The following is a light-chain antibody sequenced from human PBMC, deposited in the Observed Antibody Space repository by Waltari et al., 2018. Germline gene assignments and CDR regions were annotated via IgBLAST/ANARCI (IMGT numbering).Light chain of an antibody. J-gene: IGKJ1*01. V-gene: IGKV2-28*01. Sequence: DIVMTQSPLSLAVTPGEPASISCSSSESLLHSSGYNYLDGYLQKPGQSPQLLIYLASNRASGVPDRFSGSGSGTDFTLKISRVEAEDVGVYYCMQALQTWTFGQGTRVEIK. CDR1: ESLLHSSGYNY. CDR3: MQALQTWT. CDR2: LAS.